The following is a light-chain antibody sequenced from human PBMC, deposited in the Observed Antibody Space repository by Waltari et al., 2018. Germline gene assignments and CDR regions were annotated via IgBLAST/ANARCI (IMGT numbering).Light chain of an antibody. CDR1: QNLNPF. V-gene: IGKV1-5*01. CDR2: DAS. Sequence: DIQMTQSPSTVSASLGDRVTITCRASQNLNPFLSWYQQKPGAVPNLLIYDASTLERGVPSRFSGSGSGTHFTLTISGLQPDDFATYYCQQYYDYPINFGQGTRL. J-gene: IGKJ5*01. CDR3: QQYYDYPIN.